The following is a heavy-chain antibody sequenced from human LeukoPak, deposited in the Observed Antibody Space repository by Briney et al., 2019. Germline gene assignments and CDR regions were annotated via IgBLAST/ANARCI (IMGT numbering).Heavy chain of an antibody. D-gene: IGHD2-15*01. V-gene: IGHV3-48*01. CDR3: ARGSCSIGSCYGPY. J-gene: IGHJ4*02. CDR2: IGSSSSTI. Sequence: GGSLRLSCAASGFTFSSYSMNWVRQAPGKGLEWVSYIGSSSSTIYYADSVKGRFTISRDNAKNSLYLQMKSLRAEDTAVYYCARGSCSIGSCYGPYWGQASLVTVSS. CDR1: GFTFSSYS.